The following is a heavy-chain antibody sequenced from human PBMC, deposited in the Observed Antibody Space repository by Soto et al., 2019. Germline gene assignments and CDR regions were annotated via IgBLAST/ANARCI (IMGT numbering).Heavy chain of an antibody. CDR1: GFTFNNYG. D-gene: IGHD2-2*01. J-gene: IGHJ3*02. V-gene: IGHV3-23*01. CDR3: AKSPCSSTGCAMRGRAFDN. Sequence: EVQLLESGGGLVQPGGSLRLSCAASGFTFNNYGMSWVRQAPGKGLEWVSLISGSGGGTYYADSVKGRFTISRDNSKNTLYLQMNSLRAEDTAVYYCAKSPCSSTGCAMRGRAFDNWGQGTMVTVSS. CDR2: ISGSGGGT.